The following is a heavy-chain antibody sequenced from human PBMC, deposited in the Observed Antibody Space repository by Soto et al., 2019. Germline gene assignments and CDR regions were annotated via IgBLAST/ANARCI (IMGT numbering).Heavy chain of an antibody. CDR3: ARAVSPPQKRFKTITTLPAGFDP. CDR2: IYYSGST. V-gene: IGHV4-31*03. Sequence: QVQLQESGPGLVKPSQTLSLTCTVSGGSISSGGYYWSWIRQHPGKGLEWIGYIYYSGSTYYNPSLKSRVTISVDTSKNQFSLKLSSVTAADTAVYYCARAVSPPQKRFKTITTLPAGFDPWGQGTLVTVSS. J-gene: IGHJ5*02. CDR1: GGSISSGGYY. D-gene: IGHD3-3*01.